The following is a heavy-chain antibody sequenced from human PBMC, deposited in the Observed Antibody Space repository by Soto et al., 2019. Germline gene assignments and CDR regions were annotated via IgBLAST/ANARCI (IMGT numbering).Heavy chain of an antibody. CDR3: ARHVPAVGYYYGMDV. V-gene: IGHV1-69*12. CDR1: GGTFSSYA. Sequence: QVQLVQSGAEVKKPGSSVKVSCKASGGTFSSYAISWVRQAPGQGLEWMGGIIPIFGTADYAQKFQGRVTINADESTSTAYMELSSLRYEDTAVYYCARHVPAVGYYYGMDVWGQGTTVTVSS. J-gene: IGHJ6*02. CDR2: IIPIFGTA. D-gene: IGHD2-2*01.